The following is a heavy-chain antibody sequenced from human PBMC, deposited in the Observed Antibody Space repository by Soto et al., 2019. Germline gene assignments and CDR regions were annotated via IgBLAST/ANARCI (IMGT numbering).Heavy chain of an antibody. CDR3: AKDFSLYYYYGMDV. CDR1: GFTFSSYG. J-gene: IGHJ6*02. Sequence: HPGGSLRLSCAASGFTFSSYGMHWVRQAPGKGLEWVAVISYDGSNKYYADSVKGRFTISRDNSKNTLYLQMNSLRAEDTALYYCAKDFSLYYYYGMDVWGQGTTVTVSS. CDR2: ISYDGSNK. V-gene: IGHV3-30*18.